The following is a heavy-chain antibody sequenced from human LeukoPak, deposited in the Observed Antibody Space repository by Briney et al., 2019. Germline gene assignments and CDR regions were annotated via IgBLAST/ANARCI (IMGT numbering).Heavy chain of an antibody. Sequence: GGSLRLSCAASGFTFSSYAMHRVRQAPGKGLEWVSSISYSSGHIYYADSVKGRFTISRDNAKNSLYLQMNSLRVEDTAVYYCAKVGEGYCSGGSCYAGDYWGQGTLVTVSS. J-gene: IGHJ4*02. CDR3: AKVGEGYCSGGSCYAGDY. V-gene: IGHV3-21*01. D-gene: IGHD2-15*01. CDR2: ISYSSGHI. CDR1: GFTFSSYA.